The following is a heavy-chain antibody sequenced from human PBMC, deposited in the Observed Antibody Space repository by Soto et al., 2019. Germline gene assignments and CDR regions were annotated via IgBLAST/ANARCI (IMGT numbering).Heavy chain of an antibody. D-gene: IGHD5-18*01. V-gene: IGHV3-33*01. CDR3: AREGGYSYGYANWFDP. Sequence: PGGSLRLSCAASGFTFSSYGMHWVRQAPGKGLEWVAVIWYDGSNKYYADSVKGRFTISRDNSKNTLYLQMNSLRAEDTAVYYCAREGGYSYGYANWFDPWGQGTLVTVSS. CDR2: IWYDGSNK. J-gene: IGHJ5*02. CDR1: GFTFSSYG.